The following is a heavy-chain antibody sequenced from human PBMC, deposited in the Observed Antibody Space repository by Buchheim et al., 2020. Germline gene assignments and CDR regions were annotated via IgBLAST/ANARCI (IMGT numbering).Heavy chain of an antibody. D-gene: IGHD3-22*01. CDR1: GFTFSSYG. CDR3: AKTNYYESSGYIDY. V-gene: IGHV3-30*18. CDR2: ISYDGSNA. Sequence: QVQLVESGGGVVQPGRSLRLSCAASGFTFSSYGMHWVRQAPGKGLEWVAVISYDGSNAYYADSVKGRLTLPRENSKNTLYTQMNSLRAEDTAVFYCAKTNYYESSGYIDYWGQGTL. J-gene: IGHJ4*02.